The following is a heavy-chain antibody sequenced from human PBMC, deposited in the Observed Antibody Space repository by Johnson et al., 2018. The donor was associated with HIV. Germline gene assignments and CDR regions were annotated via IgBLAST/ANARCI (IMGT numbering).Heavy chain of an antibody. D-gene: IGHD3-10*01. V-gene: IGHV3-30-3*01. Sequence: QVQLVESGGGVVQPGRSLRLSCAASGFTFSSYDMHWVRQAPGKGLEWVAVISYDGSNKYYADSVKGRFTISRDNSKNTLYLQMNSLRAEDTAVYYCASTGSGSDDAFDIWGQGTMVTVSS. CDR1: GFTFSSYD. J-gene: IGHJ3*02. CDR3: ASTGSGSDDAFDI. CDR2: ISYDGSNK.